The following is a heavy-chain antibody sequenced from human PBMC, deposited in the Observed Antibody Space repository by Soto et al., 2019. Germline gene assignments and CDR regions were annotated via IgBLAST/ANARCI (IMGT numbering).Heavy chain of an antibody. CDR3: AGSVAGTVYYYYGMDV. CDR1: GYTFTSYA. V-gene: IGHV1-3*01. D-gene: IGHD6-19*01. J-gene: IGHJ6*02. CDR2: INAGNGNT. Sequence: QVQLVQSGAEVKKPGASVKVSCKASGYTFTSYAMHWVRQAPGQRLEWMGWINAGNGNTKYSQKFQGRVTITRDTSASTAYMELSSLRSEDTAVYYCAGSVAGTVYYYYGMDVWGQGTTVTVSS.